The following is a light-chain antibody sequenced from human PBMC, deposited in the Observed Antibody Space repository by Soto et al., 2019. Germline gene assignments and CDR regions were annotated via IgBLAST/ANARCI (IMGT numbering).Light chain of an antibody. CDR2: GDN. Sequence: QAVVTQPPSVSGAPGQRVTIPCTGSSSNIGSFYDVHWYQQLPGTVPKLLIYGDNNRPSGVPDRFSASKSGTAASLAITWLHAEDEADYYCQSYDNSLNHVVFGGGTKVTVL. V-gene: IGLV1-40*01. CDR3: QSYDNSLNHVV. CDR1: SSNIGSFYD. J-gene: IGLJ2*01.